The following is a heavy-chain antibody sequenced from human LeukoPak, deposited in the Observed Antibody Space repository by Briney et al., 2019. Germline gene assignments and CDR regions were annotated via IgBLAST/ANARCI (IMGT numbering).Heavy chain of an antibody. CDR3: ASALDYGDEFDY. CDR1: GGTFSSYA. J-gene: IGHJ4*02. D-gene: IGHD4-17*01. CDR2: IIPIFGTA. V-gene: IGHV1-69*05. Sequence: GASVKVSCKASGGTFSSYAISWVRQAPGQGLEWMGGIIPIFGTANYAQKLQGRVTMTTDTSTSTAYMELRSLRSDDTAVYYCASALDYGDEFDYWGQGTLVTVSS.